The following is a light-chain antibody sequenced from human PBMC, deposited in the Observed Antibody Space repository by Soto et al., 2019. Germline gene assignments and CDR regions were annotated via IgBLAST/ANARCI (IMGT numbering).Light chain of an antibody. Sequence: EIVMTQSPANLSVSPGERATLSCRASQSVSSNLAWYQQKPGQGPRLLIYGASTRATGIPARFSGSGSGTEFTHTISSLQSEDFAVYDGQQDNQWPPYTFGQGTKVESK. J-gene: IGKJ2*01. CDR3: QQDNQWPPYT. V-gene: IGKV3-15*01. CDR1: QSVSSN. CDR2: GAS.